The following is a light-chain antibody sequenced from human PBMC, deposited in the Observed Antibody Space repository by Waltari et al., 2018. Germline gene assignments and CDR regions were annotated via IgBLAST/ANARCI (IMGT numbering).Light chain of an antibody. CDR1: QSLVYSDGNTY. Sequence: DVVMTQSPLSLPVTVGQPASISCRASQSLVYSDGNTYLNWFQQRPGQSPRRLIYKISIRDSGVPDRFSGGGSDTDFTLKISRVEAEDVGVYYCMQGSHWPLTFGQGTKVEI. CDR3: MQGSHWPLT. J-gene: IGKJ1*01. CDR2: KIS. V-gene: IGKV2-30*01.